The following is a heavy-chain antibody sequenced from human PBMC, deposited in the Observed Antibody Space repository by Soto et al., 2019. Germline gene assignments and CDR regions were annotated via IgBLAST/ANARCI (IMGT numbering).Heavy chain of an antibody. CDR3: ARFYDSRPPWWFDP. CDR1: GGSISSSSYY. V-gene: IGHV4-61*01. D-gene: IGHD3-22*01. J-gene: IGHJ5*02. CDR2: IYYSGST. Sequence: SETLSLTCTVSGGSISSSSYYWCWIRHPPGKGLEWIGYIYYSGSTNYNPSLKSRVTISVDTSKNQFSLKLSSVTAADTAVYYCARFYDSRPPWWFDPWGQGTLVTVSS.